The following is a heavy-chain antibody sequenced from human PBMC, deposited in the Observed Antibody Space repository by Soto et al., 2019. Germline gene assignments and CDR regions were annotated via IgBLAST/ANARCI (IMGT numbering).Heavy chain of an antibody. CDR2: INPSGGST. CDR1: GYTFTSYY. CDR3: AREPHRYCSSTSCSQNFDY. Sequence: QVQLVQSGAEVKKPGASVKVSCKASGYTFTSYYMHWVRQAPGQGLEWMGIINPSGGSTSYAQKFQGRVTMTRDTSTSTVYMELSSLRSADTAVYYCAREPHRYCSSTSCSQNFDYWGQGTLVTVSS. V-gene: IGHV1-46*01. J-gene: IGHJ4*02. D-gene: IGHD2-2*01.